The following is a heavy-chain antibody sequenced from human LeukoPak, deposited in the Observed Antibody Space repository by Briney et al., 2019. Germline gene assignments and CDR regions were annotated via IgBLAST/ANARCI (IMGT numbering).Heavy chain of an antibody. D-gene: IGHD3-22*01. Sequence: SETLSLTCTVSGGSISSYYWGWIRQPPGKGLEWIGSIYYSGSTYYNPSLKSRVTISVDTSKNQFSLKLSSVTAADTAVYYCARDRFGYYDSSGSDWGQGTLVTVSS. V-gene: IGHV4-39*07. CDR1: GGSISSYY. CDR3: ARDRFGYYDSSGSD. CDR2: IYYSGST. J-gene: IGHJ4*02.